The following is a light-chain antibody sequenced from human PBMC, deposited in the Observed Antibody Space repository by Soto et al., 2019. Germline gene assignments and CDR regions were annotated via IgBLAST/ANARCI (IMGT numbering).Light chain of an antibody. CDR3: CSSGGSPTYV. J-gene: IGLJ1*01. Sequence: QSVLTQPASVSGSPGQSITTSCTGTSSNVGSYKLVSWYQQHPGKAPKLMIFEVNKRPSGVSNRFSGSKSGNTASLTISGLKVEDEADYYCCSSGGSPTYVFGTGTRSPS. V-gene: IGLV2-23*02. CDR2: EVN. CDR1: SSNVGSYKL.